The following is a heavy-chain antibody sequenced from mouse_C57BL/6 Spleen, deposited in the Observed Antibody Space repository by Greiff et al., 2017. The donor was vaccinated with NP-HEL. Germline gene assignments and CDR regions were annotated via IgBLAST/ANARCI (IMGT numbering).Heavy chain of an antibody. Sequence: EVKLVESGPELVKPGASVKISCKASGYSFTGYYMNWVKQSPEKSLEWIGEINPSTGGTTYNQKFKAKATLTVDKSSSTAYMQLKSLTSEDSAVYYCASQDYAMDYWGQGTSVTVSS. CDR1: GYSFTGYY. CDR2: INPSTGGT. CDR3: ASQDYAMDY. J-gene: IGHJ4*01. V-gene: IGHV1-42*01.